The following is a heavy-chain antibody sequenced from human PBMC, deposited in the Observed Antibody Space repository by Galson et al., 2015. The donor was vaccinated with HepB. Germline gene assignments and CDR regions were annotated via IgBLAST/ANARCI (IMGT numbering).Heavy chain of an antibody. CDR2: ISSGSYYI. CDR1: GFTFSSYS. D-gene: IGHD2/OR15-2a*01. V-gene: IGHV3-21*04. CDR3: AKESAFLHTFDY. Sequence: SLRLSCAASGFTFSSYSMNCVRQAPGKGLEWVSFISSGSYYIYYADSVKGRFTISRDNSKNTLYLQMNRLRDEDTAIYYCAKESAFLHTFDYWGQGNLVTVSS. J-gene: IGHJ4*02.